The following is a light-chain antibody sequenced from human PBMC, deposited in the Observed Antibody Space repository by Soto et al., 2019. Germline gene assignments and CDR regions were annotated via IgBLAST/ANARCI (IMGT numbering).Light chain of an antibody. J-gene: IGKJ2*01. Sequence: EIVLSQSPGTLSLSPGERATLSCRASQSVRSSYLAWYQQKPGQAPRLLIYSASTRATGVPARFSGSRSGTEFTLTISSLQSEDFAVYYCQQYNTWPPYTFGPGTKVDIK. CDR3: QQYNTWPPYT. CDR1: QSVRSSY. V-gene: IGKV3-15*01. CDR2: SAS.